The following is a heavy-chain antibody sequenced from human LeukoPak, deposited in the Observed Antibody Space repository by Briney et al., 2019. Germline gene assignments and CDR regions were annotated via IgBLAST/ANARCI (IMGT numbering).Heavy chain of an antibody. V-gene: IGHV4-39*07. J-gene: IGHJ4*02. Sequence: SETLSLTCTVSGGSISTSNYYWGWIRQPPGKGLERIGNICYSGSTYYGPSLKSRLTISLDTSRNQFSLKLNSVTSADTAVYYCARVWIASGSYYDDRGAFDYWGQGTLVTVSS. CDR1: GGSISTSNYY. D-gene: IGHD1-26*01. CDR2: ICYSGST. CDR3: ARVWIASGSYYDDRGAFDY.